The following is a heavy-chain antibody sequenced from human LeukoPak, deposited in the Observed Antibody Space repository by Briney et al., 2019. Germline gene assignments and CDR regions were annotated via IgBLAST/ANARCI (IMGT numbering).Heavy chain of an antibody. CDR2: IKQDGSEK. D-gene: IGHD1-7*01. V-gene: IGHV3-7*01. CDR1: GFTFRGFL. Sequence: PGGSLRLSCAASGFTFRGFLMSWVRQTPGKGLEWVANIKQDGSEKYYADAVKSRFTISRDNTKNSLSLQMNSLTAEDTAVYYCARAGSNWNYVYWGQGTLVTVSS. CDR3: ARAGSNWNYVY. J-gene: IGHJ4*02.